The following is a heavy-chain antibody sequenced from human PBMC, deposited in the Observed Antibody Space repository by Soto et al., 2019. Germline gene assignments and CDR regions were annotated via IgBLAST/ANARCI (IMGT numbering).Heavy chain of an antibody. CDR2: IKQDGSEK. CDR1: GFTFSSYW. CDR3: ARIGYCSSTSCYVPEGYYYYGMDV. J-gene: IGHJ6*02. D-gene: IGHD2-2*01. V-gene: IGHV3-7*02. Sequence: GGSLRLSCAASGFTFSSYWMSWVRQAPGKGLEWVANIKQDGSEKYYVDSVKGRFTISRDNAKNSLYLQMNSLRAEDTAVYYCARIGYCSSTSCYVPEGYYYYGMDVWGQGTTVTVSS.